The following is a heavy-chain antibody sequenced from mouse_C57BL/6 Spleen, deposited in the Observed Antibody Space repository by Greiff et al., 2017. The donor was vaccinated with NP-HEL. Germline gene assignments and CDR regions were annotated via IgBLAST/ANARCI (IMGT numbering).Heavy chain of an antibody. J-gene: IGHJ4*01. V-gene: IGHV5-16*01. CDR2: INYDGSST. Sequence: EVNLVESEGGLVQPGSSMKLSCTASGFTFSDYYMAWVRQVPEKGLEWVANINYDGSSTYYLDSLKSRFIISRDNAKNILYLQMSSLKSEDTATYYCARGDYDVRAMDYWGQGTSVTVSS. CDR1: GFTFSDYY. CDR3: ARGDYDVRAMDY. D-gene: IGHD2-4*01.